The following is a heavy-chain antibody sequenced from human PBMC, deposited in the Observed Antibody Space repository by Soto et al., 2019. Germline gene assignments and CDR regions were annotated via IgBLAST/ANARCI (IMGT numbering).Heavy chain of an antibody. V-gene: IGHV1-2*04. CDR2: INPDTGDT. CDR3: ARVPYTSSTYFYYGMDV. D-gene: IGHD6-6*01. J-gene: IGHJ6*02. CDR1: GYIFIDYY. Sequence: GASVKVSCKASGYIFIDYYIHWVRQAPGQGLEWMGWINPDTGDTNYAQKFQGWVTVTRDTSISTAYMEVSRLKSDDTAVYYCARVPYTSSTYFYYGMDVWGQGATVTVSS.